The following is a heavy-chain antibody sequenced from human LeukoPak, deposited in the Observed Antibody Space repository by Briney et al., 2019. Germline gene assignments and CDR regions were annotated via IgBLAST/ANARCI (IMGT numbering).Heavy chain of an antibody. CDR1: GYIFTDNY. D-gene: IGHD4-11*01. J-gene: IGHJ4*02. CDR3: ARDLTANIDSSY. V-gene: IGHV1-2*02. Sequence: ASVKVSCKASGYIFTDNYMHWVRQTPGQGLEWIAWINPKTGATAYAQGFQGRITVTSDTSINTAYMDLSSLTSDDTAVFYCARDLTANIDSSYWGQGTLVTVSS. CDR2: INPKTGAT.